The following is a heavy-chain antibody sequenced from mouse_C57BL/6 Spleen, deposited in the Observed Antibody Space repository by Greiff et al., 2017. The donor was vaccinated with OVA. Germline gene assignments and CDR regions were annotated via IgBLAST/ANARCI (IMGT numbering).Heavy chain of an antibody. V-gene: IGHV3-1*01. CDR1: GYSITSGYD. J-gene: IGHJ2*01. D-gene: IGHD1-1*01. Sequence: EVKVEESGPGMVKPSQSLSLTCTVTGYSITSGYDWHWIRHFPGNKLEWMGYISYSGSTNYNSSLKSRISITHDTSKNHFFLKLNSVTTEDTATYYCARGGGFYYYGSSPFDYWGQGTTLTVSS. CDR3: ARGGGFYYYGSSPFDY. CDR2: ISYSGST.